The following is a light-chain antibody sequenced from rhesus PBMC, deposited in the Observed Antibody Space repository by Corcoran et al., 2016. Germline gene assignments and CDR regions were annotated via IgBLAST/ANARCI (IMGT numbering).Light chain of an antibody. J-gene: IGKJ2*01. CDR1: QGINKG. CDR3: LQTYTSPYS. Sequence: DIQMTQSPSSLSTSVGDRVTVTCRASQGINKGLSWYQQKPGKAPTLLIYAESNLQTGVSFRFSGSGSGTDYTLTITSLQPEDVATYYCLQTYTSPYSFGQGTRVEIK. CDR2: AES. V-gene: IGKV1-94*01.